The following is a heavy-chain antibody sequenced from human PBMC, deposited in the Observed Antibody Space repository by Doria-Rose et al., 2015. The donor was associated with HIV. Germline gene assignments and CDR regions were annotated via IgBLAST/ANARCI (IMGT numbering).Heavy chain of an antibody. Sequence: VQLVQPGGGLVQPGRSLRLSCVGSGFSFESYAMHWVRLAPGKGLEWVAGISWDSGAKGNADSVEGRFTISRDNAKKSVYLEMSSLRPEDTAFYYCAKAPIIGPKYYFYMDVWGKGTSVTVSS. CDR2: ISWDSGAK. CDR3: AKAPIIGPKYYFYMDV. V-gene: IGHV3-9*01. CDR1: GFSFESYA. J-gene: IGHJ6*03. D-gene: IGHD3-3*01.